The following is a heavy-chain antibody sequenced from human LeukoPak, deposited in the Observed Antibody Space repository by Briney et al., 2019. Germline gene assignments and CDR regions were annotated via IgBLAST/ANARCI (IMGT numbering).Heavy chain of an antibody. CDR2: IYSDNT. J-gene: IGHJ4*02. CDR3: ARDMASNYDILTGYRPDDFDY. CDR1: GFTVSSNS. Sequence: GGSLRLSCTVSGFTVSSNSMSWVRQAPGKGLEWVSFIYSDNTHYSDSVKGRFTISRDNAKSTVHLQMNSLRAEDTAVYYCARDMASNYDILTGYRPDDFDYWGQGTLVTVSS. D-gene: IGHD3-9*01. V-gene: IGHV3-53*01.